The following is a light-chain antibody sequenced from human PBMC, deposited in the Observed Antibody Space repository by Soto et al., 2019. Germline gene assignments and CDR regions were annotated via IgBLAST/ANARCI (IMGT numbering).Light chain of an antibody. CDR2: AAS. Sequence: DFQLTQSPSFLSASVGDRVTITCRASQGISSYLAWYQQKPGKAPKLLIYAASTLQSGCPSRFSGSGSGTEFTLTTSSLQPGDFATCNCLSLSGYLYPFRQGTKLEI. CDR1: QGISSY. V-gene: IGKV1-9*01. J-gene: IGKJ2*01. CDR3: LSLSGYLYP.